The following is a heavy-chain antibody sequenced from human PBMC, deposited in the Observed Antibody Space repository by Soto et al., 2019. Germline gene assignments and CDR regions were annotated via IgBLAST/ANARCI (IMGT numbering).Heavy chain of an antibody. CDR1: GFTFSSYA. CDR2: ISGSGNTS. J-gene: IGHJ4*02. Sequence: EVQLLESGGGLVQPGGSLRLSCAASGFTFSSYAMTWVRQAPGKGLEWVSAISGSGNTSYYADSVKGRFTISSDSSKKMLYLQMNSLRPEDTAVYYCAKDRGRTWYEDYWGQGTLVTVSS. CDR3: AKDRGRTWYEDY. D-gene: IGHD6-13*01. V-gene: IGHV3-23*01.